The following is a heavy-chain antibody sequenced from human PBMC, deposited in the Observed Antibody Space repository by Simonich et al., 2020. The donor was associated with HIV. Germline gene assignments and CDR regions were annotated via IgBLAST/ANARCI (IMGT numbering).Heavy chain of an antibody. J-gene: IGHJ3*02. CDR3: APHGPGSYSSALDI. CDR2: VHPNSGGT. D-gene: IGHD1-26*01. V-gene: IGHV1-2*07. Sequence: QVQLVQSGAEVKKPGASVKVSCKASGYTFTAYYMHWVRQAPGQGLEWMGCVHPNSGGTDYPHKFQGRVTMTRDTAITTTYMELSRLRSDDTAFYYCAPHGPGSYSSALDIWGQGTRVTVSS. CDR1: GYTFTAYY.